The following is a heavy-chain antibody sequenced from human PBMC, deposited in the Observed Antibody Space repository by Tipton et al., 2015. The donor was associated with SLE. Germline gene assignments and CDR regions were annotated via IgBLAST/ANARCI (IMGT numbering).Heavy chain of an antibody. CDR3: AKTRLGFRAEFLDY. V-gene: IGHV1-18*01. D-gene: IGHD3-10*01. CDR2: ISTFNGNR. Sequence: QSGPEVKKPGASVQVSCKASGFTFISYGISWVRQAPGQGLQWMGWISTFNGNRNYAQKLQGRVSMTTDTSTSTAYMELRSLRSDAPAVYYCAKTRLGFRAEFLDYWGEGSVVTVSS. J-gene: IGHJ4*02. CDR1: GFTFISYG.